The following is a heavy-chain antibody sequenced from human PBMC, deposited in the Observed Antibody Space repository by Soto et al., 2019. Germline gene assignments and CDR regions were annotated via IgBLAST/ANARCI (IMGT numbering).Heavy chain of an antibody. CDR1: GYIFISYG. J-gene: IGHJ5*02. Sequence: QVQLVQSGAEVKKPGASVKVSCKASGYIFISYGISWVRQAPGQGLEWMGWISAHNGNTNYAQTLQGRVTMTTDTSTSTAYMEVRSLRSDDTAVYYCASQDWNYDGFDHWGQGTLVTVSS. CDR2: ISAHNGNT. D-gene: IGHD1-7*01. CDR3: ASQDWNYDGFDH. V-gene: IGHV1-18*01.